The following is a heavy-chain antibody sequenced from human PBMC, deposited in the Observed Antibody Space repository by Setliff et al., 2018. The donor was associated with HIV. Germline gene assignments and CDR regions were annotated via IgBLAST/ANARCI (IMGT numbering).Heavy chain of an antibody. J-gene: IGHJ4*02. V-gene: IGHV3-73*01. CDR2: ILDKANNYAT. D-gene: IGHD2-2*01. CDR1: GFTFSGSA. Sequence: GESLKISCAASGFTFSGSAMHWVRQASGKGLEWVGLILDKANNYATAYAASLEGRFTISRDDSKNTAYLQMSSLKTEDTAVYFCARQPLYCSSMNCYGTDYDYWGQGTLVTVSS. CDR3: ARQPLYCSSMNCYGTDYDY.